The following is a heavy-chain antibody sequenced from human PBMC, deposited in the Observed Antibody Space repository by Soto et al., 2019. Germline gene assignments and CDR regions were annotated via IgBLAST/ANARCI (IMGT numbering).Heavy chain of an antibody. V-gene: IGHV3-23*01. CDR1: GFIFSNYA. J-gene: IGHJ4*02. CDR3: AKDLIRGDGYVDFDY. CDR2: IYAGGGTT. D-gene: IGHD3-10*01. Sequence: EGQLLESGGGLVQQGGSLSLSCSASGFIFSNYAMFWVRQAPGKGLEWVSTIYAGGGTTHYADSVKGRFTISRDNSKNTLYRQMNSLRAEDTAVYFCAKDLIRGDGYVDFDYWGQGTLVTVSS.